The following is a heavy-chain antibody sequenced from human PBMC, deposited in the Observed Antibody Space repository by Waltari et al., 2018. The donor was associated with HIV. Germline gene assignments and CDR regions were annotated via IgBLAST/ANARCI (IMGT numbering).Heavy chain of an antibody. Sequence: QVQLVESGGGVVQPGWSLRLSCAASGFTFSSCGMHWLRQAPAKGLEWVAVISYDGSNKYYADSVEGRFTISRDNSKNTLYLQMNSLRAEDTAVYYCAKGGYCSGGSCRPYYYGMDVWGQGTTVTVSS. J-gene: IGHJ6*02. CDR3: AKGGYCSGGSCRPYYYGMDV. D-gene: IGHD2-15*01. CDR2: ISYDGSNK. V-gene: IGHV3-30*18. CDR1: GFTFSSCG.